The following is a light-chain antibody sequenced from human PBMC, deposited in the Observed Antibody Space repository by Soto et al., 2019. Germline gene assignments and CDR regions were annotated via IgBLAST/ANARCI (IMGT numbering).Light chain of an antibody. V-gene: IGKV1-5*01. Sequence: DIQMTQSPSTLSASVGDRVTITCRASQSINNWLAWYQQKPGKAPKLLIYDASTFDIGVPSRFSGSGFGTEFSLTISSLQPDDFATFYCQHYKSYSYTFGQGTKLEVK. CDR1: QSINNW. CDR2: DAS. J-gene: IGKJ2*01. CDR3: QHYKSYSYT.